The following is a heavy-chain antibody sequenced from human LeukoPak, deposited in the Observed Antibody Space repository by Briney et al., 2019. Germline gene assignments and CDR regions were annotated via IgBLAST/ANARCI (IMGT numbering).Heavy chain of an antibody. CDR3: ARDAYDSSGYSFDY. CDR2: IYYSGST. J-gene: IGHJ4*02. V-gene: IGHV4-59*12. Sequence: SETLSLTCTVSGGSIGSYYWSWIRPPPGKGLEWIGYIYYSGSTNYNPSLKSRVTISVDTSKNQFSLKLSSVTAADTAVYYCARDAYDSSGYSFDYWGQGTLVTVSS. D-gene: IGHD3-22*01. CDR1: GGSIGSYY.